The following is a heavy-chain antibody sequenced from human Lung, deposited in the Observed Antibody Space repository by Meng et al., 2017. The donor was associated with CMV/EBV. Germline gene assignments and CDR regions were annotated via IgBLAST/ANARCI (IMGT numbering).Heavy chain of an antibody. CDR3: VRANLGSADY. D-gene: IGHD7-27*01. CDR2: ITPSSGGT. V-gene: IGHV1-2*06. Sequence: QVQLGQSGAAVKKPGASVKVCCKASGYTFTGYYMHWLRQAPGQGLEWVGRITPSSGGTTYAQKFQGRVTMTRDTSISTAYMELSSLRSDDAAIYYCVRANLGSADYWGQGTLVTVSS. CDR1: GYTFTGYY. J-gene: IGHJ4*02.